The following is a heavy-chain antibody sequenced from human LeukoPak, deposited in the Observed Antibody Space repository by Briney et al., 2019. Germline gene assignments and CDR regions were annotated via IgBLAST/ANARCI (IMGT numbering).Heavy chain of an antibody. CDR2: ISGDGGST. Sequence: GGSLRLSCAASGFTFDDYAMHWVRQAPGKGMEWVSLISGDGGSTYYADSVKGRFTISRDNSKNSLYLQMNSLRTEDTALYYCAKDGDYGGNGQTFDYWGQGTLVTVSS. CDR3: AKDGDYGGNGQTFDY. CDR1: GFTFDDYA. J-gene: IGHJ4*02. V-gene: IGHV3-43*02. D-gene: IGHD4-23*01.